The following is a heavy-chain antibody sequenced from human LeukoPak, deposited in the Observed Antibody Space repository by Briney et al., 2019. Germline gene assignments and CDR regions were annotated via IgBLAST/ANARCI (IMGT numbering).Heavy chain of an antibody. CDR3: ARAESGHYYFDY. J-gene: IGHJ4*02. CDR2: IYYSGTT. CDR1: GGSISSGGYY. Sequence: SQTLPLTCTVSGGSISSGGYYWSWIRQHPGKGLEWIGYIYYSGTTYYNPSLKSRVTISVDTSKNQFSLILTSVTAADTAMYYCARAESGHYYFDYWGRGTLVTVSS. D-gene: IGHD5-12*01. V-gene: IGHV4-31*03.